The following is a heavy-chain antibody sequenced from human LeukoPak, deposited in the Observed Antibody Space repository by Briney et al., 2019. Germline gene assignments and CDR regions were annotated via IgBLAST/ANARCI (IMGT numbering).Heavy chain of an antibody. J-gene: IGHJ5*02. D-gene: IGHD2-8*01. CDR1: GDSVSSNTAA. CDR2: TYYR. Sequence: SQTLSLTCAISGDSVSSNTAAWNWIRQSPSRGLEWLGRTYYRYAVAVKSRITINPDTSKNQFSLQLNSVTPDDTAVYYCARAQGVSGMNWSDPWGQGTLVAVSS. CDR3: ARAQGVSGMNWSDP. V-gene: IGHV6-1*01.